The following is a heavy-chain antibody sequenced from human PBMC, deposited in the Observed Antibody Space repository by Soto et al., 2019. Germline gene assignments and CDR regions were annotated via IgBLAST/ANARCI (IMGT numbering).Heavy chain of an antibody. V-gene: IGHV2-5*02. J-gene: IGHJ4*02. CDR2: IYWDDDK. CDR1: GFSLSTSGVG. Sequence: SGPTLVNPTQTLTLTCTFSGFSLSTSGVGVGWIRQPPGKALEWLALIYWDDDKRYSPSLKSRLTITRDTSKNQVALTMTNMDPVDTATYYCARNDYYYGSGSWFDYWGQGTLVTVSS. CDR3: ARNDYYYGSGSWFDY. D-gene: IGHD3-10*01.